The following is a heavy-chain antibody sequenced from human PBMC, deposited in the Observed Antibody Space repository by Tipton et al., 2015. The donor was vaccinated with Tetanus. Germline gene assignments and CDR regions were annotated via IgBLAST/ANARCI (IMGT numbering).Heavy chain of an antibody. CDR1: GFTVTGNY. CDR3: TRDSHPTTGIIPS. D-gene: IGHD4-23*01. J-gene: IGHJ5*02. V-gene: IGHV3-53*01. Sequence: SLRLSCAASGFTVTGNYMSWVRQAPGKGLEWGSVIYSGGDTYYADSVKGRFTISRDNSKNTLYLQMNSLRVEDTAVYYCTRDSHPTTGIIPSWGQGTLVTVSS. CDR2: IYSGGDT.